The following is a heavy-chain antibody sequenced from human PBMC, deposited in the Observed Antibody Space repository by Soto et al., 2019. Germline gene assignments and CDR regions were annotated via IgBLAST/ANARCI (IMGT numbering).Heavy chain of an antibody. CDR3: VKDRDSNSWPSRDV. CDR2: ISPKSGNI. D-gene: IGHD3-22*01. V-gene: IGHV1-18*01. J-gene: IGHJ6*02. CDR1: GYTFTRNG. Sequence: ASVKVSCKISGYTFTRNGISWVRQAPGQGLEWMGWISPKSGNIKYAQKLQGRVIMTTDTSTSTAYMELRSLRSDDTAVYYCVKDRDSNSWPSRDVWGPGTTVTVSS.